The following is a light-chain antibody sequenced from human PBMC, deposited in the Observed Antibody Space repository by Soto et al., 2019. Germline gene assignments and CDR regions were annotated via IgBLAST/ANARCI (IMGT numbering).Light chain of an antibody. J-gene: IGKJ5*01. CDR2: MAS. CDR1: QSISSS. V-gene: IGKV1-5*03. CDR3: QQYNSYST. Sequence: DIQMTQYPSTLSASVGDRITITCRASQSISSSLAWYQQKPGKAPKLLIYMASNLQSGVPSRFSGSGSGTEFTLTISSLQPDDFATYYCQQYNSYSTFGQGTRLEIK.